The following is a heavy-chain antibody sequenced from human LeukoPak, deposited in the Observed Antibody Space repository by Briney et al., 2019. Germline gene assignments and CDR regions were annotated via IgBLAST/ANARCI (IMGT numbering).Heavy chain of an antibody. V-gene: IGHV3-48*03. CDR3: AKGLAQLWFY. J-gene: IGHJ4*02. D-gene: IGHD5-18*01. CDR2: ISSSGSTI. Sequence: GGSLRLSCAASGFTFSSYEMNWVRQAPGKGLEWVSYISSSGSTIYYADSVKGRFTISRDNAKNSLYLQMNSLRAEDTAVYYCAKGLAQLWFYWGQGTLVTVSS. CDR1: GFTFSSYE.